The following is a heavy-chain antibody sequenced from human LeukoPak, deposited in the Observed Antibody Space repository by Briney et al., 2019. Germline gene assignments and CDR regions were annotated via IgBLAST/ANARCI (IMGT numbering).Heavy chain of an antibody. CDR1: GDSVSRSDSY. J-gene: IGHJ1*01. Sequence: NASETLSLTCSVSGDSVSRSDSYWDWIRQPPGKGLEWIEAIYYSGRTYYSPSLKSRVTMSVDPSNNQFSLTLRPVTAADTAVYYCARRRYYDGSGYLEWGQGTLLSVSS. CDR3: ARRRYYDGSGYLE. V-gene: IGHV4-39*01. CDR2: IYYSGRT. D-gene: IGHD3-22*01.